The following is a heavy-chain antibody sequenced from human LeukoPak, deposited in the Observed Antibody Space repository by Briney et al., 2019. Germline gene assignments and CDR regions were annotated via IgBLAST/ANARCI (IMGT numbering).Heavy chain of an antibody. CDR3: ARELYYYDSSGYYYGPRVVLDAFDI. CDR2: ISAYNGNT. V-gene: IGHV1-18*04. D-gene: IGHD3-22*01. CDR1: GYAFTSYY. J-gene: IGHJ3*02. Sequence: ASVKVSCKASGYAFTSYYMHWVRQAPGQGLEWMGWISAYNGNTNYAQKLQGRVTMTTDTSTSTAYMELRSLRSDDTAVYYCARELYYYDSSGYYYGPRVVLDAFDIWGQGTMVTVSS.